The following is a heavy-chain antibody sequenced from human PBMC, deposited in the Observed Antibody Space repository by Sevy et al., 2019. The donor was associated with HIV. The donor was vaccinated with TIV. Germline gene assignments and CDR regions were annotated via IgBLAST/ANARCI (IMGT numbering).Heavy chain of an antibody. D-gene: IGHD1-26*01. CDR1: GFSFSSYS. J-gene: IGHJ4*02. CDR3: ARWDADRRWYFDY. CDR2: IGSSSSYI. Sequence: GGSLRLSCAASGFSFSSYSMNWVRQAPGKGLEWASSIGSSSSYIYYTDSVKGRFTISRDNAKNSLYLQMNSLRAEDTAVYYCARWDADRRWYFDYWGQGTLVTVSS. V-gene: IGHV3-21*01.